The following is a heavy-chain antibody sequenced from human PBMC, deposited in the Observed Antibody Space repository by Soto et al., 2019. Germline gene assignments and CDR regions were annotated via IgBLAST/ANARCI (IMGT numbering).Heavy chain of an antibody. J-gene: IGHJ1*01. Sequence: ASVKVSCKASGHTFTSFGISWVRQAPGQGLEWMGWISAYNGDTNSAPNLQGRVTMTTDTSTTTAYMELRSLRYDGTAVYYCARDFLTNGHGSHRDFHPLGPGALGT. CDR3: ARDFLTNGHGSHRDFHPLGP. V-gene: IGHV1-18*01. D-gene: IGHD1-26*01. CDR2: ISAYNGDT. CDR1: GHTFTSFG.